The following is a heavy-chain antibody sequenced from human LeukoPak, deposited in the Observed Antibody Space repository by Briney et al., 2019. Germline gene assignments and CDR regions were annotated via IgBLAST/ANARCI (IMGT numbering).Heavy chain of an antibody. D-gene: IGHD2-15*01. CDR3: ARVYCSGGSCYTDVDGNWFDP. J-gene: IGHJ5*02. V-gene: IGHV1-8*03. CDR2: MNPNRGNT. Sequence: ASVNVSCKASGYTFTSYDINWVRQATGQGRGWMGWMNPNRGNTGYAQKFQGRVTITRNISISTAYMELSRLRSEDTAVYYCARVYCSGGSCYTDVDGNWFDPWGQGTLVTVSS. CDR1: GYTFTSYD.